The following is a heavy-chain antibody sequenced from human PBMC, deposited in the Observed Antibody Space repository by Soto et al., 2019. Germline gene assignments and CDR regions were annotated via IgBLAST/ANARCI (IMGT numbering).Heavy chain of an antibody. CDR2: INPSGGST. D-gene: IGHD3-22*01. Sequence: ASVKVSCKASGYTFTSYYMHWVRQAPGQGLEWMGIINPSGGSTSYAQKFQGRVTMTRDTSTSTVYMELSSLKSEDTAVYYCARRAGSHYYDSSGYPDYWGQGTLVTVSS. CDR3: ARRAGSHYYDSSGYPDY. J-gene: IGHJ4*02. V-gene: IGHV1-46*01. CDR1: GYTFTSYY.